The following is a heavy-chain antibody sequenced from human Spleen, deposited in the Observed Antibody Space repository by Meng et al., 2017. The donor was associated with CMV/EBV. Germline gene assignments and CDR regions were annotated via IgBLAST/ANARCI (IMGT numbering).Heavy chain of an antibody. CDR3: AGGRY. Sequence: GRVVGSGGGVVPPGRSLRLSCAASGFTFSSYAMHWVRQAPGKGLEWVAVISYDGSNKYYADSVKGRFTISRDNAKNSLYLQMNSLRAEDTAVYYCAGGRYWGQGTLVTVSS. J-gene: IGHJ4*02. D-gene: IGHD3-16*01. V-gene: IGHV3-30-3*01. CDR2: ISYDGSNK. CDR1: GFTFSSYA.